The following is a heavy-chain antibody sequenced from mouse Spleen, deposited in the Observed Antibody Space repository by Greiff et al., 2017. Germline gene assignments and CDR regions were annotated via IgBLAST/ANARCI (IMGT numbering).Heavy chain of an antibody. CDR3: ARDYGTPFDY. CDR2: IYPSDSET. J-gene: IGHJ2*01. CDR1: GYTFTSYW. Sequence: QVQLQQPGAELVRPGSSVKLSCKASGYTFTSYWMDWVKQRPGQGLEWIGNIYPSDSETHYNQKFKDKATLTVDKSSSTAYMQLSSLPSEDSAVYYCARDYGTPFDYWGQGTTLTVSS. D-gene: IGHD1-1*01. V-gene: IGHV1-61*01.